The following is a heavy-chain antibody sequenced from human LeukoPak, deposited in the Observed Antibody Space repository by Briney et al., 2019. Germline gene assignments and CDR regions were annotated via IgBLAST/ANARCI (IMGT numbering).Heavy chain of an antibody. V-gene: IGHV3-23*01. CDR1: GFTFSSYA. CDR2: ISGSGGST. D-gene: IGHD1-20*01. J-gene: IGHJ6*03. CDR3: AKDLGGRITGKYYYYMDV. Sequence: TGGSLRLSCAASGFTFSSYAMSWVRQAPGKGLEWVAAISGSGGSTYYADSVRGRLTISRDNSKNTLYLQMNSLRAEDTAVYYCAKDLGGRITGKYYYYMDVWGKGTTVTVSS.